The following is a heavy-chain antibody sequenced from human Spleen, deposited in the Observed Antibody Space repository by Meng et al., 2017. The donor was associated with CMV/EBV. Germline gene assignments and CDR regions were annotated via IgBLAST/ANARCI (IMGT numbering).Heavy chain of an antibody. J-gene: IGHJ6*02. V-gene: IGHV4-34*01. Sequence: LRLSCAIYGGSFSDYYWGWIRQSPEKGLEYIGEINRGGTTNYNRSLKSRITITIDTSKKEFSLRLTSVTAADAAVYYCARGRGYSSGWGHYYYGLDVWGQGTTVTVSS. CDR3: ARGRGYSSGWGHYYYGLDV. CDR2: INRGGTT. CDR1: GGSFSDYY. D-gene: IGHD6-19*01.